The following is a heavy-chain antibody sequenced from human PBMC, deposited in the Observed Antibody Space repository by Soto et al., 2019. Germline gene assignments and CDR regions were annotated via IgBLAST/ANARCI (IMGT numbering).Heavy chain of an antibody. D-gene: IGHD2-21*02. V-gene: IGHV4-59*01. CDR2: IYYSGST. Sequence: SETLSLTCTVSRCSINNSYWTWIRQPPGKGLEWIGYIYYSGSTNYNPSLKSRVTISVDTSKNQLSLKLSSVTAADTAVYYCARVGYCGGDCSFPDYWGQGTLVTVSS. J-gene: IGHJ4*02. CDR1: RCSINNSY. CDR3: ARVGYCGGDCSFPDY.